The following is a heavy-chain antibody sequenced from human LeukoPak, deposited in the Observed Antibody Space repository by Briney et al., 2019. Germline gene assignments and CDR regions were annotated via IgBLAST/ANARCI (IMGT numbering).Heavy chain of an antibody. J-gene: IGHJ3*02. CDR3: ARDRGYGDYESAFDI. Sequence: VGSLRLSCAASGFTFSSYWMSWVRQAPGKGLEWVANIKQDGSEKYYVDSVKGRFTISRDNTKNSLYLQMNSLRAEDTAVYYCARDRGYGDYESAFDIWGQGTMVTVSS. V-gene: IGHV3-7*01. D-gene: IGHD4-17*01. CDR1: GFTFSSYW. CDR2: IKQDGSEK.